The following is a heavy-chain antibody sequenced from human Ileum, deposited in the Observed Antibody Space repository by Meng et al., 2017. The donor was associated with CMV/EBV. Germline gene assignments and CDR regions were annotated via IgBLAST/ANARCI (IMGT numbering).Heavy chain of an antibody. CDR2: ISSGSFSL. CDR1: EFNLRSYG. Sequence: GGSLRLSCVASEFNLRSYGVNWVRQAPGKGLEWVSVISSGSFSLYYVDSVRGRFTISRDDAKDSVFLQMDSLRAEDTAVYYCARDSNSWNLDNWGQGTLVTVSS. D-gene: IGHD2-2*01. CDR3: ARDSNSWNLDN. J-gene: IGHJ4*02. V-gene: IGHV3-21*01.